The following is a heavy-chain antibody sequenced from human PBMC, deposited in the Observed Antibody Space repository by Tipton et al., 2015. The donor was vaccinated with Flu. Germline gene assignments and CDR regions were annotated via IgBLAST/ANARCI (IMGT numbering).Heavy chain of an antibody. CDR3: TRDPSSTLTATRFDP. J-gene: IGHJ5*02. Sequence: TLSLTCSVSGGSVDSTTYYWGWIRQPPGKGLEWIGSIYNGWRVYYNPSLKSRVTISMDTSSNHFAMKLSSVTAADSAVYYCTRDPSSTLTATRFDPWGQGTLVTVSS. CDR2: IYNGWRV. D-gene: IGHD2-21*02. V-gene: IGHV4-39*06. CDR1: GGSVDSTTYY.